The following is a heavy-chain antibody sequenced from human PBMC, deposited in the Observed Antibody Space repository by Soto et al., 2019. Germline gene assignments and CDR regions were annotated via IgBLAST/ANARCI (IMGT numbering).Heavy chain of an antibody. CDR1: GYTFTDYY. V-gene: IGHV1-2*02. D-gene: IGHD3-16*01. J-gene: IGHJ6*02. CDR2: INVQSGDT. CDR3: ARDFWGYPLSGMDV. Sequence: QAQLMQVGGEVKKPGASVKVSCKASGYTFTDYYLQWVRQAAGQELEWMGWINVQSGDTNYAQKFQGRVTMTRDTSIDTAYLELRSLRSDDTAVYYCARDFWGYPLSGMDVWGQGTTVTVS.